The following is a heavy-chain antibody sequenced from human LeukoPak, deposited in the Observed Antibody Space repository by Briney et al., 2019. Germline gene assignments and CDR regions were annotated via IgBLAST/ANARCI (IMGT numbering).Heavy chain of an antibody. D-gene: IGHD2-15*01. J-gene: IGHJ4*02. Sequence: SETLSLTCTVSGGSLSSSSYYWGWIRQPPGKGLEWLGSIYYSGSTYYNPSLKSRVTISVDTSKNQFSLKLSSVTAADTAVYYCARGDALYCSGGSCYSTKSIDYWGQGTLVTVSS. CDR3: ARGDALYCSGGSCYSTKSIDY. CDR2: IYYSGST. CDR1: GGSLSSSSYY. V-gene: IGHV4-39*07.